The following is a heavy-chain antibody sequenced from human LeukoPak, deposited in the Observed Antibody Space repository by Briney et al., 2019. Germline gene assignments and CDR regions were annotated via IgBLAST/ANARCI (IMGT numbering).Heavy chain of an antibody. CDR3: ARNPPYSSTWNYYYYRDF. J-gene: IGHJ6*03. CDR1: GGSFSGYY. D-gene: IGHD6-13*01. V-gene: IGHV4-34*01. CDR2: INHRGSS. Sequence: SETLSLTCAVYGGSFSGYYWSWVRQPPGKGLEWIGEINHRGSSNYNPSLKSRVTISVDTSKNQFSLKLSSVTAADTAVYYCARNPPYSSTWNYYYYRDFWGKGTTVTVSS.